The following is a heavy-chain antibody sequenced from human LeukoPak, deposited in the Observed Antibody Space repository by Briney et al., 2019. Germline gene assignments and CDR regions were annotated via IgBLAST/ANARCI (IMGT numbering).Heavy chain of an antibody. CDR2: FDPEDGET. V-gene: IGHV1-24*01. Sequence: ASVKVSCKVSGYTLTELSMHWVRQAPGKGLEWMGGFDPEDGETIYAQKFQGRVTMTEDTSTDTAYMELSSLRSEDTAVYYCARDGTGSLRFLEWSNPGGALDIWGQGTMVTVSS. CDR1: GYTLTELS. CDR3: ARDGTGSLRFLEWSNPGGALDI. D-gene: IGHD3-3*01. J-gene: IGHJ3*02.